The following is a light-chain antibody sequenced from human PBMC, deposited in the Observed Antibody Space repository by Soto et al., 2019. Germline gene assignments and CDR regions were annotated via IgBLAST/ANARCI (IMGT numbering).Light chain of an antibody. CDR3: QQSYNTPPT. CDR1: QSISSY. CDR2: AAS. J-gene: IGKJ1*01. V-gene: IGKV1-39*01. Sequence: DIQMTQSPSSLSASVGDRVTITCGASQSISSYLNWYQQKPGKAPKLLIYAASSLQSGVTSRFSGSGSGTDFTLTISSLQPEDFATYYCQQSYNTPPTFGQGTKVDIK.